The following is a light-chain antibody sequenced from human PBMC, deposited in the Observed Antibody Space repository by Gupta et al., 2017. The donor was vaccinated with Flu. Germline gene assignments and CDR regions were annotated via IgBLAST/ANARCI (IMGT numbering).Light chain of an antibody. Sequence: SYELTQPPSVSVSHGQPASITCSGDKLGDKYACWYQQKPGQSPVLVIYQDSKRPSGIPERFSGSNSGNTATLTISGTQAMDEADYYCQAWDSSTLYVFGTGTKVTVL. CDR1: KLGDKY. CDR2: QDS. CDR3: QAWDSSTLYV. V-gene: IGLV3-1*01. J-gene: IGLJ1*01.